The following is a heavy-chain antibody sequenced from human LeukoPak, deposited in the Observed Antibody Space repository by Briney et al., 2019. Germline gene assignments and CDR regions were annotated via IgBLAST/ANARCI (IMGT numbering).Heavy chain of an antibody. CDR2: IYYSGST. Sequence: NPSETLSLTCTVSGGSISSYYWSWIRQPPGKGLEWIGYIYYSGSTNYNPSLKSRVTISVDTSKNQFSLKLSSVTAAATAVYYCARWGVVPNHQPFDYWGQGTLVTVSS. J-gene: IGHJ4*02. V-gene: IGHV4-59*01. D-gene: IGHD2-15*01. CDR3: ARWGVVPNHQPFDY. CDR1: GGSISSYY.